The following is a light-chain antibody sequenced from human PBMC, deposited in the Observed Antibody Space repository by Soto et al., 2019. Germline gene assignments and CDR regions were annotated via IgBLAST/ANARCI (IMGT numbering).Light chain of an antibody. CDR2: EAS. V-gene: IGKV1-5*03. CDR3: QQYSTYPLT. Sequence: DIQMTQSPSTLSASVGDRVTITCRASQSISSWLAWYQQKPGKAPNLLIHEASTLGSGVPSRFFGSGSGTEFTLTISSLQPDDFATYYSQQYSTYPLTFGGGTKVDIK. J-gene: IGKJ4*01. CDR1: QSISSW.